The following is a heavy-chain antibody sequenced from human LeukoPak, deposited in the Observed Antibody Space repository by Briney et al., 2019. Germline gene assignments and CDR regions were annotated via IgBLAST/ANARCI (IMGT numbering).Heavy chain of an antibody. CDR2: INAGNGNT. V-gene: IGHV1-3*01. J-gene: IGHJ5*02. Sequence: ASVKVSCKASGYTFTSYAMHWVRQAPGQRLEWMGWINAGNGNTKYSQKFQGRVTITRGTSASTAYMELSSLRSEDTAVYYCARGIVGATTNRWFDPWGQGTLVTVSS. CDR3: ARGIVGATTNRWFDP. CDR1: GYTFTSYA. D-gene: IGHD1-26*01.